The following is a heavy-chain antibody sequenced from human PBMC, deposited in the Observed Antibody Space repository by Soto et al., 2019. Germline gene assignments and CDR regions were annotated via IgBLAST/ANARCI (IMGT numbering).Heavy chain of an antibody. J-gene: IGHJ4*02. CDR1: GFAFSGSA. CDR3: TRLASQYSSSSPDY. D-gene: IGHD6-6*01. CDR2: IRSKANSYAT. Sequence: EVQLVESGGGLVQPGGSLKLSCAASGFAFSGSAMHWVRQASGKGLEWVGRIRSKANSYATAYAASVKGRFTISRDDSKNTAYLQMNSLKTEDTAVYYCTRLASQYSSSSPDYWGQGTLVTVSS. V-gene: IGHV3-73*02.